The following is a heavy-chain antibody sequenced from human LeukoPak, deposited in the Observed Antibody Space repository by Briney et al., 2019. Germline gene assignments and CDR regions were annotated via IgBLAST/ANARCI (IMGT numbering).Heavy chain of an antibody. CDR1: GFTFSNAW. J-gene: IGHJ4*02. V-gene: IGHV3-15*01. Sequence: GGSLRLSCAASGFTFSNAWMSWVRQAPGKGLEWVGRIKSKTDGGTTDYAAPVKGRFTISRDNAKNSLYLQMNSLRAEDTAVYYCARDLNWETYWGQGTLVSVSS. CDR2: IKSKTDGGTT. D-gene: IGHD7-27*01. CDR3: ARDLNWETY.